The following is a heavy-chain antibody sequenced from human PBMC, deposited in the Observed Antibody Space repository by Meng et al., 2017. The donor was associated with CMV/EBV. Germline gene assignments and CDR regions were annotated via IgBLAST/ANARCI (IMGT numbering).Heavy chain of an antibody. D-gene: IGHD5-18*01. V-gene: IGHV3-30*02. CDR1: GGTFSSYG. CDR2: IRYDGSNK. Sequence: SCKASGGTFSSYGMHWVRQAPGKGLEWVAFIRYDGSNKYYADSVKGRFTISRDNSKNTLYLQMNSLRAEDTAVYYCAKRKGGYSYGDFDYWGQGTLVTVSS. J-gene: IGHJ4*02. CDR3: AKRKGGYSYGDFDY.